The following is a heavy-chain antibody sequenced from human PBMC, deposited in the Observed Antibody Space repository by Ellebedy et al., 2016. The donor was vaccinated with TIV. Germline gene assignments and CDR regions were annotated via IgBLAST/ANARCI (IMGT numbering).Heavy chain of an antibody. J-gene: IGHJ3*02. CDR2: FDPEDGET. CDR1: GYTLTELS. D-gene: IGHD1-26*01. V-gene: IGHV1-24*01. Sequence: ASVKVSXKVSGYTLTELSMHWVRQAPGKGLEWMGGFDPEDGETIYAQKFQGRVTMTEDTSTDTAYMELSSLRSEDTAVYYCATASGSYFGAFDIWGQGTMVTVSS. CDR3: ATASGSYFGAFDI.